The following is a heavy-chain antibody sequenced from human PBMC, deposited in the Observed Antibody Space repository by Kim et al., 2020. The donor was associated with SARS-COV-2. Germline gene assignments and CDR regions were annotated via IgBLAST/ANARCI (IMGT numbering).Heavy chain of an antibody. CDR1: GGSISSFY. D-gene: IGHD2-21*01. V-gene: IGHV4-59*08. CDR3: ARLPLFRPFDI. CDR2: IYYSGNT. J-gene: IGHJ3*02. Sequence: SETLSLTCTVSGGSISSFYWSWIRQPPGKGLEWIGYIYYSGNTNYNPSLKSRVTISVDTSKNQFSLKLSSVTAADTAVYYCARLPLFRPFDIWCQGTMAT.